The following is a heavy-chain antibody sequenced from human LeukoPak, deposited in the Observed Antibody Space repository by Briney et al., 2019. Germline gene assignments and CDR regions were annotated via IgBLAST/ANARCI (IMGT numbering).Heavy chain of an antibody. CDR3: ARGAADRKNYYYYIDV. D-gene: IGHD1-14*01. Sequence: PSETLSLTCTVSGGSISSYYWSWIRQPPGKGPEWVGYIYYSGSTNYNPSLKSRVTISVDTSKNQFSLRLYSVTAADTATYYCARGAADRKNYYYYIDVWGPGTTVTVSS. J-gene: IGHJ6*03. V-gene: IGHV4-59*12. CDR2: IYYSGST. CDR1: GGSISSYY.